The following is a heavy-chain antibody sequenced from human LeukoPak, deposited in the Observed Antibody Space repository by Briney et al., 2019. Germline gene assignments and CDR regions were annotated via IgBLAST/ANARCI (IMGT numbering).Heavy chain of an antibody. CDR1: GFTFSSYG. CDR2: ISGSGGST. CDR3: AREDCGYSGGSCYENWFDP. J-gene: IGHJ5*02. V-gene: IGHV3-23*01. Sequence: TGGSLRLSCAASGFTFSSYGMSWVRQAPGKGLEWVSAISGSGGSTYYADSVKGRFTISRDNSKNTLYLQMNSLRAEDTAVYYCAREDCGYSGGSCYENWFDPWGQGTLVTVSS. D-gene: IGHD2-15*01.